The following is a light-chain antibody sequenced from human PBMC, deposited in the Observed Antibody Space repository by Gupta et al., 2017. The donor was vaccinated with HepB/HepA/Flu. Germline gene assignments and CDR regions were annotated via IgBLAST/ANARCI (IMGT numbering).Light chain of an antibody. CDR3: QRYNSYSQS. V-gene: IGKV1-5*03. J-gene: IGKJ2*03. CDR2: KAS. CDR1: QSIGIW. Sequence: DIQMTQSPSTLSAFVGDRVTITCRASQSIGIWLAWYQQKPGEAPKVLIYKASTLEIGVPSRFSGSGSGTECTIPISSLQADDFATYYCQRYNSYSQSFGQGTKLEI.